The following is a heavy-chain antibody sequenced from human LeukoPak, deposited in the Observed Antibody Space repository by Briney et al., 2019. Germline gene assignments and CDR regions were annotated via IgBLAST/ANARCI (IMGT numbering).Heavy chain of an antibody. V-gene: IGHV4-4*07. D-gene: IGHD3-22*01. Sequence: SETLSLTCTVSGGSISSYYWSWIRQPAGKGLEWIGRIYTSGSTNYNPSLKSRVTMSVDTSKNQFSLKLSSVTAADTAVYYCASDFLQYDSSGYFDYWGQGTLVTVSS. J-gene: IGHJ4*02. CDR2: IYTSGST. CDR1: GGSISSYY. CDR3: ASDFLQYDSSGYFDY.